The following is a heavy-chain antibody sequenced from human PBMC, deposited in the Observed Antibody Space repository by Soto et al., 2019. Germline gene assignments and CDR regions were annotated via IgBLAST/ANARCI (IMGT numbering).Heavy chain of an antibody. J-gene: IGHJ4*02. V-gene: IGHV3-48*02. CDR3: ARDWLTYYDILTGYSYFDY. D-gene: IGHD3-9*01. Sequence: GGSLRLSCAASGFTFSSYSMNWVRQAPGKGLEWVSYISSSSSTIYYADSVKGRFTISRDNAKNSLYLQMNSLRDEDTAVYYCARDWLTYYDILTGYSYFDYWGQGTLVTVSS. CDR2: ISSSSSTI. CDR1: GFTFSSYS.